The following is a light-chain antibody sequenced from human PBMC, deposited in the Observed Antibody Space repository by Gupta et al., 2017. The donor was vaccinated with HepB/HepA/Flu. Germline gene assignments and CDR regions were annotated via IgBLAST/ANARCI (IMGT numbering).Light chain of an antibody. J-gene: IGKJ1*01. CDR2: EAS. Sequence: DIVLTQSPESLAVSLGERATINCKSSQTVLYTSDRKNYLAWYQQKPGQPPKVLIYEASIRAAGVPDRFSGSGAGTDFTLTVTPLQAEVVAVYYCQQYYSVPRTFGQGTKIEI. CDR3: QQYYSVPRT. CDR1: QTVLYTSDRKNY. V-gene: IGKV4-1*01.